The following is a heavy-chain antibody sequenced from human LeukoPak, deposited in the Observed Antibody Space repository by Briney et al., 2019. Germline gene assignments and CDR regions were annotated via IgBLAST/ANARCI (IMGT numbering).Heavy chain of an antibody. CDR3: ARVPGAVRGVDY. J-gene: IGHJ4*02. V-gene: IGHV4-31*03. Sequence: SETLSLTCTVSGGSTSSSSYYWGWIRQHPGKGLEWIGYIYYSGSTYYNPSLKSRVTISVDTSKNQFSLKLSSVTAADTAVYHCARVPGAVRGVDYWGQGTLVTVSS. CDR1: GGSTSSSSYY. D-gene: IGHD3-10*01. CDR2: IYYSGST.